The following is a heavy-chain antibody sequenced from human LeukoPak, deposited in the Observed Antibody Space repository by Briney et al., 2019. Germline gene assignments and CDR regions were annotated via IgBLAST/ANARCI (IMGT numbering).Heavy chain of an antibody. V-gene: IGHV3-48*04. CDR3: ARDVTYYGGDWFDP. CDR2: ISSATSTI. CDR1: GFTFSSTG. D-gene: IGHD4-23*01. J-gene: IGHJ5*02. Sequence: PGGSLRLSCAASGFTFSSTGMNWVRQAPGKGLEWVSYISSATSTIYYADSVKGRFTNSRDNAKNSLYLQMNSLRAEDTAVYYCARDVTYYGGDWFDPWGQGTLVTVSS.